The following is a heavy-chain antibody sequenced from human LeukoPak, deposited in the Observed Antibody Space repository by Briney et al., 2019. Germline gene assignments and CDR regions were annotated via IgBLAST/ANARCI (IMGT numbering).Heavy chain of an antibody. CDR3: ARSLSRSSYGNFDY. V-gene: IGHV4-59*01. CDR1: GGSINNDY. D-gene: IGHD3-10*01. CDR2: LSYSGST. J-gene: IGHJ4*02. Sequence: TSETLSLTCTVSGGSINNDYWSWIRQPPGKGLEWIGYLSYSGSTSYNPSLKRRVTISADTSKNQFSLKMNSVTAADTAVYYCARSLSRSSYGNFDYWGQGTLVTVSS.